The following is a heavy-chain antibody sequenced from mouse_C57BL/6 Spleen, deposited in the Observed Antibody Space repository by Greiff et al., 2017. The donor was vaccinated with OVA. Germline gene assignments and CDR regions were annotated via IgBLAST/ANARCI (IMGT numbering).Heavy chain of an antibody. Sequence: VKLMESGPELVKPGASVKISCKASGYTFTDYYINWVKQRPGQGLEWIGWIFPGSGSTYYNEKFKGKATLTVDKSSSTAYMLLSSLTSEDSAVYFCARAGDFGYDAMDYWGQGTSVTVSS. J-gene: IGHJ4*01. CDR2: IFPGSGST. CDR3: ARAGDFGYDAMDY. CDR1: GYTFTDYY. V-gene: IGHV1-75*01.